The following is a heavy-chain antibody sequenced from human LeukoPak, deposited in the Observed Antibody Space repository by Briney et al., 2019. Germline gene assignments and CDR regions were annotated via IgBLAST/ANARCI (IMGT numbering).Heavy chain of an antibody. V-gene: IGHV3-21*01. CDR2: ISSSSSYI. D-gene: IGHD7-27*01. CDR1: GFTLSSYS. J-gene: IGHJ6*02. CDR3: ARTGPPSYYYGMDV. Sequence: GGSLRLSCAASGFTLSSYSMNWVRQAPGKGLEWVSSISSSSSYIYYADSVKGRFTISRDNAKNSLYLQMNSLRAEDTAVYYCARTGPPSYYYGMDVWGQGTTVTVSS.